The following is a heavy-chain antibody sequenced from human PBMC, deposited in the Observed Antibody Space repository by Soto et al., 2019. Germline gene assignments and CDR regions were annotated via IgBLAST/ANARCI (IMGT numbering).Heavy chain of an antibody. V-gene: IGHV5-10-1*01. D-gene: IGHD6-13*01. CDR1: GYSFNSYL. CDR3: ARWFTAAGTALKYYGMDV. Sequence: GEALKISLKASGYSFNSYLISWGRQMPVKVLEWMGRIDPSDSYTNYSPSFQGDVTISADKSISTAYLQWSSLKASDTAMYYSARWFTAAGTALKYYGMDVWGQGTTFTVSS. J-gene: IGHJ6*02. CDR2: IDPSDSYT.